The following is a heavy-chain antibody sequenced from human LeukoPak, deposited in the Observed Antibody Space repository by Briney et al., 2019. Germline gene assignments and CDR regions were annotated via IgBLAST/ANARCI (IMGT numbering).Heavy chain of an antibody. V-gene: IGHV1-8*01. CDR1: GYTFTSYD. CDR2: MNPSSGNT. D-gene: IGHD6-19*01. J-gene: IGHJ6*02. Sequence: ASVKVCCKASGYTFTSYDINWVRQATGQGLEWMGWMNPSSGNTGYAQKFQGRVTMTRNTSISTAYMELSSLRSDDTAVYYCARGGIAVAGGLSYYYYGMDVWGQGTTVTVSS. CDR3: ARGGIAVAGGLSYYYYGMDV.